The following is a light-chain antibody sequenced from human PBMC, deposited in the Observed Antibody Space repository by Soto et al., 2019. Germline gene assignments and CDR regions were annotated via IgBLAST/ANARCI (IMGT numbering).Light chain of an antibody. CDR1: QSVSNW. Sequence: DIQMTEAPSTLTASGGERGSITCLARQSVSNWLAWYQQKPGKAPQLLISAVSSLESGVPSRFSGSRSGTEFILTISSLQPDDFATYYCPQYDSYSWTFDQGTKADIK. J-gene: IGKJ1*01. CDR3: PQYDSYSWT. V-gene: IGKV1-5*01. CDR2: AVS.